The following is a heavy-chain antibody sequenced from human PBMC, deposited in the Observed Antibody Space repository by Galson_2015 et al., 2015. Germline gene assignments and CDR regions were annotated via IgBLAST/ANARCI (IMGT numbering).Heavy chain of an antibody. CDR2: VNIDGTST. V-gene: IGHV3-74*01. CDR3: ARDRSDDSYGAVDY. Sequence: SLRLSCAASGFTFTNYWIHWVRQAPGKGLVWLSRVNIDGTSTYYAESVKGRFTISRGNAKDTVYLQMNSLRVEDTAIYYCARDRSDDSYGAVDYWGQGTLVSVSS. J-gene: IGHJ4*02. D-gene: IGHD1-1*01. CDR1: GFTFTNYW.